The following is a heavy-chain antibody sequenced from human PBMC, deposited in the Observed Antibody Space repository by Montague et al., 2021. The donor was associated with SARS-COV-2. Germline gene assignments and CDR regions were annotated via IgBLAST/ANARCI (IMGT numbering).Heavy chain of an antibody. CDR3: ARQSVNYYDSSGYPFDY. D-gene: IGHD3-22*01. CDR2: IYYSGST. CDR1: GGSISSSSCN. V-gene: IGHV4-39*01. J-gene: IGHJ4*02. Sequence: SETLSLTCTVSGGSISSSSCNWGWIRQPPGKGLEWIGSIYYSGSTYYXPSLKSRVTISVDTSKNQFSLKLSSVTAADTAVYYCARQSVNYYDSSGYPFDYWGQGTLVTVSS.